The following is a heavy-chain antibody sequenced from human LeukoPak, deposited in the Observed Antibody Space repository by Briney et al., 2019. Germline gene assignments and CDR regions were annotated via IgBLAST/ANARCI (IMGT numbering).Heavy chain of an antibody. CDR1: GYTFTGYY. Sequence: ASVTVSCTASGYTFTGYYMHWVRQAPGQGLEWMGWINPNSGGTNYAQRLQGRVTMTTDTSTNTAYMELTSLKSDDTAVYYCARKPGTSSALYYFDYWGQGTLVTVSS. J-gene: IGHJ4*02. CDR2: INPNSGGT. D-gene: IGHD3-22*01. V-gene: IGHV1-2*02. CDR3: ARKPGTSSALYYFDY.